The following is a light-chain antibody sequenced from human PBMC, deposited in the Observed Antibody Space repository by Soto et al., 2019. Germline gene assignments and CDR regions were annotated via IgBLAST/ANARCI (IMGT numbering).Light chain of an antibody. Sequence: DIRMTQSPSTLSASVGDRVTITCRASQNINSALVWYQQKPGKAPNLLIYKASSLEIGVPLRFSGSGSGTEFTLTISSLQPEDFATYYCQQHKSYPRNFGQGTKVEIK. CDR1: QNINSA. CDR2: KAS. CDR3: QQHKSYPRN. V-gene: IGKV1-5*03. J-gene: IGKJ1*01.